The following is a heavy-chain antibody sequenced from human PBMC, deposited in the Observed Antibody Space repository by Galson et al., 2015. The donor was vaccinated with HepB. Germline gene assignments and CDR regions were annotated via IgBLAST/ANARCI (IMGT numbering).Heavy chain of an antibody. D-gene: IGHD2-15*01. J-gene: IGHJ6*02. CDR3: ASGVVVAATPPMDYYGMDV. V-gene: IGHV1-2*04. Sequence: SVKVSCKASGYTFTGYYMHWVRQAPGQGLEWMGWINPNSGGTNYAQKFQGWVTMTRDTSISTAYMELSRLRSDDTAVYYCASGVVVAATPPMDYYGMDVWGQGTTVTVSS. CDR2: INPNSGGT. CDR1: GYTFTGYY.